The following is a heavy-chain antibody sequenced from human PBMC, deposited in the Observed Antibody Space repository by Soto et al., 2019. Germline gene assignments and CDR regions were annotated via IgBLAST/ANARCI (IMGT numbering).Heavy chain of an antibody. D-gene: IGHD2-2*01. CDR2: IYYSGST. V-gene: IGHV4-59*08. CDR1: GGSISSYY. CDR3: ARGSDIVVVPAAMGFDY. J-gene: IGHJ4*02. Sequence: SETLSLTCTVSGGSISSYYWSWIRQPPGKGLEWIGYIYYSGSTNYNPSLKSRVTISVDTSKNQFSLKLSSVTAADTAVYYCARGSDIVVVPAAMGFDYWGQGTLVTVSS.